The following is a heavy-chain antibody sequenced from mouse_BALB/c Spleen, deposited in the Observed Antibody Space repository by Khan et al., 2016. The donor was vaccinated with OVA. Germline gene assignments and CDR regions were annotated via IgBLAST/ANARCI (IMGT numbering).Heavy chain of an antibody. D-gene: IGHD2-3*01. CDR2: IWAGGST. CDR1: GFSLTSYG. J-gene: IGHJ4*01. V-gene: IGHV2-9*02. CDR3: ASFYVPYYALDY. Sequence: QVQLKESGPGLVAPSQSLFTTCTVPGFSLTSYGVNWVRQPPGKGLEWLGVIWAGGSTNYNSPPTSRLSISKDNSKSQVFSKMDSLQTDDTAMYCCASFYVPYYALDYWGQGTSVTVAS.